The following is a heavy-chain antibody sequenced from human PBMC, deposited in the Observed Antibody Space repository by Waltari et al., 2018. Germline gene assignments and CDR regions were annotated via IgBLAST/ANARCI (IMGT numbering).Heavy chain of an antibody. D-gene: IGHD3-3*01. Sequence: EVQLVESGGGLVKPGGSLRLSCAASGFTFSNAWMSWVRQAPGKGLEWVGRIKSKTDGGTTDYAAPVKGRFTISRDDSKNTLYLQMNSLKTEDTAVYYCTTGPELRFLEWLLVDVWGKGTTVTVSS. V-gene: IGHV3-15*01. CDR3: TTGPELRFLEWLLVDV. CDR2: IKSKTDGGTT. J-gene: IGHJ6*04. CDR1: GFTFSNAW.